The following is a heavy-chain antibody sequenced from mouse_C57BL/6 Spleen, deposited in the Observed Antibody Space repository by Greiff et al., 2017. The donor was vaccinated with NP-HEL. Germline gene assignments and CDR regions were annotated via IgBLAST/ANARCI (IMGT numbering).Heavy chain of an antibody. J-gene: IGHJ3*01. V-gene: IGHV1-50*01. CDR2: IDPSDSYT. D-gene: IGHD2-4*01. CDR1: GYTFTSYW. CDR3: ARGDYDRFAY. Sequence: QVQLQQPGAELVKPGASVKLSCKASGYTFTSYWMQWVKQRPGQGLEWIGEIDPSDSYTNYNQKFKGKATLTVDTSSSTAYMQLSSLTSEDSAVYYCARGDYDRFAYWGQGTLVPVSA.